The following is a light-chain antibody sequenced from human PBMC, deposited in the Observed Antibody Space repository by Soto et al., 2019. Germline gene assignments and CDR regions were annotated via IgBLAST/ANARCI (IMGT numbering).Light chain of an antibody. J-gene: IGKJ2*01. Sequence: EIVLTQSPGLLPLSPGERATLSCRASQTGSGNYLALYQQKPGQSPRLLIYGSSDRATGIPDRFSGSGSGTDFTLTISRVEPEDFAVYYCQQYGSSPPYTFGQGTTLEI. CDR3: QQYGSSPPYT. CDR2: GSS. CDR1: QTGSGNY. V-gene: IGKV3-20*01.